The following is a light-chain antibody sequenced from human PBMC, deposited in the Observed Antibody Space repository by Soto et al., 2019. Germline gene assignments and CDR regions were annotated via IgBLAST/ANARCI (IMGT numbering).Light chain of an antibody. CDR3: QQYGSSPWT. V-gene: IGKV3-20*01. CDR1: QNISSY. J-gene: IGKJ1*01. CDR2: GAS. Sequence: VLTQSPATLSLSPGERATLSCRASQNISSYLIWYQQKPGQAPRLLIYGASSRATGIPDRFSGSGSGTDFTLTISRLEPEDFAVYYCQQYGSSPWTFGQGTKVDIK.